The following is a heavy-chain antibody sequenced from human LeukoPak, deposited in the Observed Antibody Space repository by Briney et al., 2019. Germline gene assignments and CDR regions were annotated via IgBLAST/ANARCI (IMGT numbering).Heavy chain of an antibody. D-gene: IGHD5-18*01. CDR3: ARAATAADDAFDI. J-gene: IGHJ3*02. CDR1: GGSISSFY. CDR2: VFYSGST. V-gene: IGHV4-59*01. Sequence: SETLSLTCTVSGGSISSFYWTWIRQPPGKGLEWIGYVFYSGSTNYNPSLKSRLATSVDPSRTQFSLNLNSVTAADTAVYYCARAATAADDAFDIWGQGTMVIVSS.